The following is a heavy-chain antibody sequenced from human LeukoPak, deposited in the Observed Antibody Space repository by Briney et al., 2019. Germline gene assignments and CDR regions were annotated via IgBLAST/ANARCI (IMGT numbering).Heavy chain of an antibody. Sequence: PSETLSLTCTVSGYSISSGYFWGWMRQPPGQGLEWIGSIYQSETAHYNPSLKSRVIMSVDTSRNEFSLKLRPVTAADTAVYYCVRVSAFDWVLKNYYYYMDVWGKGTTVTISS. D-gene: IGHD3-9*01. CDR1: GYSISSGYF. J-gene: IGHJ6*03. CDR3: VRVSAFDWVLKNYYYYMDV. CDR2: IYQSETA. V-gene: IGHV4-38-2*02.